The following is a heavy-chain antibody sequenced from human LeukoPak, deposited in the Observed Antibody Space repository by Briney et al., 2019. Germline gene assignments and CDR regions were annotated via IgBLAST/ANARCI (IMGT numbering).Heavy chain of an antibody. CDR1: GFTVSSNY. CDR2: IYSGGST. J-gene: IGHJ4*02. D-gene: IGHD6-19*01. CDR3: AKGWETYSSGWYRLDY. Sequence: GGSLRLSCAASGFTVSSNYMSWVRQAPGKGLEWVSVIYSGGSTYYADSVKGRFTISRHNSKNTLNLQMNSLRAEDTAVYYCAKGWETYSSGWYRLDYWGQGTLVTVSS. V-gene: IGHV3-53*01.